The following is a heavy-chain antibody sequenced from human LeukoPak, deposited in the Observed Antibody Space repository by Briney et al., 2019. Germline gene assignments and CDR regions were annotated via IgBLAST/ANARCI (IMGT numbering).Heavy chain of an antibody. Sequence: GGSLRLSCAASGFTFSSYSMNWVRQAPGKGLEWVSSISSSSSYIYYADSVKGRFTISRDNAKNSLYLQMNSLRAEDTAVYYCARDSNFWSGPWYFDLWGRGTLVTVSS. V-gene: IGHV3-21*01. CDR2: ISSSSSYI. J-gene: IGHJ2*01. CDR1: GFTFSSYS. CDR3: ARDSNFWSGPWYFDL. D-gene: IGHD3-3*01.